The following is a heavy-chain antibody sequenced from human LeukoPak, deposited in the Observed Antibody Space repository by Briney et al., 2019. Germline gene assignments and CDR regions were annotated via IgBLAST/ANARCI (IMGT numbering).Heavy chain of an antibody. V-gene: IGHV4-31*03. CDR3: ARGYTAMATD. CDR1: GGSISSGGYY. CDR2: IYYSGST. J-gene: IGHJ4*02. Sequence: SETLSLTCTVFGGSISSGGYYWSWIRQHPGKGLEWIGYIYYSGSTYYNPSLKSRVTISVDTSKNQFSLKLSSVTAADTAVYYCARGYTAMATDWGQGTLVTVSS. D-gene: IGHD5-18*01.